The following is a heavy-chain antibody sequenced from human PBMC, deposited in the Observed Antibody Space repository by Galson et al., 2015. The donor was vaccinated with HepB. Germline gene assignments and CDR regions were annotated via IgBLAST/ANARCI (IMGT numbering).Heavy chain of an antibody. J-gene: IGHJ4*02. CDR3: ASMHDYGDTSGESDY. V-gene: IGHV4-30-4*01. CDR2: IYYSGST. CDR1: GGSISSSDSY. D-gene: IGHD4-17*01. Sequence: TLSLTCTVSGGSISSSDSYWSWIRQPPGKGLEWIGYIYYSGSTYYNPSLKSRVTISVDTSKNHFSLKLTSVTDADTAVYYCASMHDYGDTSGESDYWGQGTLVTVSS.